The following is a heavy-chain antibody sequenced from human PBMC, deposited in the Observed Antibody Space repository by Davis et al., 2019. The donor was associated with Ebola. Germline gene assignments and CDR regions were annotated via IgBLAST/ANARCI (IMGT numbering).Heavy chain of an antibody. V-gene: IGHV4-59*11. CDR1: GVSITTHF. J-gene: IGHJ3*02. D-gene: IGHD2-21*01. CDR3: ARDTRPCGGDCYDDTFDM. CDR2: IHHGGGA. Sequence: PGGSLRLSCTVSGVSITTHFWSWIRQPPGKGLEWIGFIHHGGGANSNPSLKRRVTFSIDTSKSQVSLKLTSVTAADTAVYYCARDTRPCGGDCYDDTFDMWGQGTMVIVSS.